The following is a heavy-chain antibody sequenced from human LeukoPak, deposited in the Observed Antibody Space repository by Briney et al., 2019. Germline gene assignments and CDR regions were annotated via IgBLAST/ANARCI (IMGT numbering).Heavy chain of an antibody. Sequence: PGGSLRLSCEASGFTFSSYNMNWVRQAPGKGLEWVSSISTRGYIYYADSVKGRFTISRDNTKNSLFLQMNSLSAEDTAVYYCGRAGPVTKDHFMDVWGKGTTVTVSS. D-gene: IGHD2-2*01. J-gene: IGHJ6*03. CDR2: ISTRGYI. V-gene: IGHV3-21*01. CDR3: GRAGPVTKDHFMDV. CDR1: GFTFSSYN.